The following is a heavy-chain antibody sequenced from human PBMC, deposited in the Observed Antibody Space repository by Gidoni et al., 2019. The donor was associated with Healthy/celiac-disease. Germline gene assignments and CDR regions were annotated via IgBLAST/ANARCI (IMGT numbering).Heavy chain of an antibody. V-gene: IGHV3-23*01. CDR3: AKDLTRPDY. CDR2: ISGSGGST. J-gene: IGHJ4*02. Sequence: EVQLLESGGGGVQPGWSLRLSCASSVFTFSSYAMRWVRQAPGKGLGWVSAISGSGGSTYYADSVKGRFTISRDNSKNTLYLQMNSLRAEDTAVYYCAKDLTRPDYWGQGTLVTVSS. CDR1: VFTFSSYA.